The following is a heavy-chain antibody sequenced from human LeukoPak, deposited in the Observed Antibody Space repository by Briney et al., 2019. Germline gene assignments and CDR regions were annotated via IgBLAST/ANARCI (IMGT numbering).Heavy chain of an antibody. Sequence: GGSLRLSCAASGFTFSSYSMNWVRQAPGKGLEWVSSISSSSSYIYYADSAKGRFTISRDNAKNSLYLQMNSLRAEDTAVYYCARGTRVAANLHTAWGQGTLVTVSS. CDR2: ISSSSSYI. CDR1: GFTFSSYS. CDR3: ARGTRVAANLHTA. J-gene: IGHJ5*02. D-gene: IGHD2-15*01. V-gene: IGHV3-21*01.